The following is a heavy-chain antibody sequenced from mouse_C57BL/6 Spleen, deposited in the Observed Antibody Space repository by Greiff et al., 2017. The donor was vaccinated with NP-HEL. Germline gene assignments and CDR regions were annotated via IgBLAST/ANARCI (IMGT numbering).Heavy chain of an antibody. CDR2: INPYNGGT. CDR3: ARKGEDYYGSSTYYYAMDY. CDR1: GYTFTDYY. J-gene: IGHJ4*01. D-gene: IGHD1-1*01. Sequence: EVQLQQSGPVLVKPGASVKMSCKASGYTFTDYYMNWVKQSHGKSLEWIGVINPYNGGTSYNQKFKGKATLTVDKSSSTAYMELNSLTSEDSAVYYCARKGEDYYGSSTYYYAMDYWGQGTSVTVSS. V-gene: IGHV1-19*01.